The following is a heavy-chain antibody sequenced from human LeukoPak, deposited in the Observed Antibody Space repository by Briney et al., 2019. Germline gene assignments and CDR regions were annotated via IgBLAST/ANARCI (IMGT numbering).Heavy chain of an antibody. D-gene: IGHD3-10*01. CDR1: GFTFSRYA. Sequence: GGSLRLSCAASGFTFSRYAMHWVRQAPGKGLEWVAVISYDGSNKYYADSVKGRFTISRDNSKNTLYLQMNSLRAEDTAVYYCARDSDHIDYWGQGTLVTVSS. CDR2: ISYDGSNK. CDR3: ARDSDHIDY. V-gene: IGHV3-30-3*01. J-gene: IGHJ4*02.